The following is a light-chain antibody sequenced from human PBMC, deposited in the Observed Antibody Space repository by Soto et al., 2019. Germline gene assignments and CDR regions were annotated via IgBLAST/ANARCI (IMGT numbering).Light chain of an antibody. CDR3: QQSDSTSYT. CDR2: AAS. J-gene: IGKJ2*01. CDR1: QSISNY. Sequence: DIQMPQSPSSLSASVGDRVTITCRASQSISNYLNWYQQKPGKAPKFLIYAASSLQSGVPSRFSGSGSGTDFTLTIRSLQPEDFATYYCQQSDSTSYTFGQGTKLEIK. V-gene: IGKV1-39*01.